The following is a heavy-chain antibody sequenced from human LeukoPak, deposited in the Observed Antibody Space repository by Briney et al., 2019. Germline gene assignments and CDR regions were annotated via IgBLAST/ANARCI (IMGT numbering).Heavy chain of an antibody. V-gene: IGHV3-48*01. Sequence: GGSLRLSCVASGFTFSSYSMSWVRQAPGKGLEWVSYISTSSTNKYYADSVKGRFTISRDDAKSSLYLQMNSLRAEDTALYYCARIKTVAGMQYYYYYMDVWGKGTTVTVSS. CDR3: ARIKTVAGMQYYYYYMDV. D-gene: IGHD6-19*01. J-gene: IGHJ6*03. CDR1: GFTFSSYS. CDR2: ISTSSTNK.